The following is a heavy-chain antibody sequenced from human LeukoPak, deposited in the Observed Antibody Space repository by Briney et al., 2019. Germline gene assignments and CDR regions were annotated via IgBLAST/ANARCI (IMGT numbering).Heavy chain of an antibody. J-gene: IGHJ5*02. CDR3: AKDQREYSSSWYGVWFDP. CDR1: GFTFSSYA. Sequence: GGSLRLSCAASGFTFSSYAMSWVRQAPGKGLEWVSAISGSGGSTYYADFVKGRFTISRDNSKNTLYLQMNSLRAEDTAVYYCAKDQREYSSSWYGVWFDPWGQGTLVTVSS. D-gene: IGHD6-13*01. V-gene: IGHV3-23*01. CDR2: ISGSGGST.